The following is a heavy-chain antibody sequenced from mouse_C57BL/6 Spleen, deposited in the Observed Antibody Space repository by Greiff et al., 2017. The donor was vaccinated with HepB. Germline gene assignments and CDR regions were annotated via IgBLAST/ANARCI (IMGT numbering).Heavy chain of an antibody. CDR3: ARRSLLYYYAMDY. D-gene: IGHD2-10*01. J-gene: IGHJ4*01. CDR1: GYAFSSSW. V-gene: IGHV1-82*01. CDR2: IYPGDGDT. Sequence: VQLVESGPELVKPGASVKISCKASGYAFSSSWMNWVKQRPGKGLEWIGRIYPGDGDTNYNGKFKGKATLTADKSSSTAYMQLSSLTSEDSAVYFCARRSLLYYYAMDYWGQGTSVTVSS.